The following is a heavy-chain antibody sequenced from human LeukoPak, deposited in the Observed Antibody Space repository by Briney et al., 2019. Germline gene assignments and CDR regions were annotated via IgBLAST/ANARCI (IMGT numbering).Heavy chain of an antibody. J-gene: IGHJ4*02. D-gene: IGHD6-19*01. Sequence: SETLSLTCAVYGGSFSGYYWSWIRQPPGRGLEWIGEINHSGSTNYNPSLKSRVTISVDTSKNQFSLKLSSATAADTAVYYCARQSQWLVRFDYWGQGTLVTVSS. V-gene: IGHV4-34*01. CDR1: GGSFSGYY. CDR2: INHSGST. CDR3: ARQSQWLVRFDY.